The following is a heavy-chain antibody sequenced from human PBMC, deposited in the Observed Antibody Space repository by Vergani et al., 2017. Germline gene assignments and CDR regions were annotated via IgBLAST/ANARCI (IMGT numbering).Heavy chain of an antibody. CDR1: GDSLISTDYH. CDR3: ASKRGACRAAYCHSYDV. V-gene: IGHV4-39*01. D-gene: IGHD2-15*01. J-gene: IGHJ4*02. CDR2: MDYSGSA. Sequence: QVQLQESGPGLVKPSETLSLTCTVSGDSLISTDYHWGWIRQPPGKGLEWIWCMDYSGSASYNPSLESRISISFETTKNQFSLRLTSVTAADTAVYYCASKRGACRAAYCHSYDVWGPGTMVGVSS.